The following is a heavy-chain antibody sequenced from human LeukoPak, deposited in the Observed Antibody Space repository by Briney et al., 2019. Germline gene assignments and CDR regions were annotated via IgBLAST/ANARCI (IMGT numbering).Heavy chain of an antibody. J-gene: IGHJ4*02. CDR3: TTVGVILRYFDWLLK. V-gene: IGHV3-15*01. D-gene: IGHD3-9*01. CDR1: GFTFSSYW. CDR2: IKSKTDGGTT. Sequence: GGSLRLSCAASGFTFSSYWMSWVRQAPGKGLEWVGRIKSKTDGGTTDYAAPVKGRFTISRDDSKNTLYLQMNSLKTEDTAVYYCTTVGVILRYFDWLLKWGQGTLVTVSS.